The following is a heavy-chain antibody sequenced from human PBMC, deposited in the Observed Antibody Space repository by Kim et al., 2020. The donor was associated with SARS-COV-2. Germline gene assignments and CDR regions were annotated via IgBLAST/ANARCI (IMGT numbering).Heavy chain of an antibody. J-gene: IGHJ1*01. Sequence: GGSLRLSCAASGFTFSSYAMSWVRQAPGKGLEWVSAISGSGGSTYYADSVKGRFTISRDNSKNTLYLQMNSLRAEDTAVYYCAKSQWELLTNAEYFQHWGQGTLVTVSS. V-gene: IGHV3-23*01. CDR2: ISGSGGST. CDR3: AKSQWELLTNAEYFQH. CDR1: GFTFSSYA. D-gene: IGHD1-26*01.